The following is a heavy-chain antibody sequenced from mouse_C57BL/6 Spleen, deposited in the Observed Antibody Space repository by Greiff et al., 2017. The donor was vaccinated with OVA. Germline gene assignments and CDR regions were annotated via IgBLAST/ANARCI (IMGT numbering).Heavy chain of an antibody. CDR2: IYPGDGDT. Sequence: VKLMESGAELVKPGASVKISCKASGYAFSSYWMNWVKQRPGQGLEWIGQIYPGDGDTNYNGKFKGKATLTADKSSSTAYMQLSSLTSEDSAVYFCARPLYYGTMDYWGQGTSVTVSS. V-gene: IGHV1-80*01. D-gene: IGHD1-1*01. J-gene: IGHJ4*01. CDR3: ARPLYYGTMDY. CDR1: GYAFSSYW.